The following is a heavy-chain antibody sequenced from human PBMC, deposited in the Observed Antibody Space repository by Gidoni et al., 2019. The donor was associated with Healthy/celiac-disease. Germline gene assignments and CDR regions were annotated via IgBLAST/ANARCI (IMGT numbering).Heavy chain of an antibody. CDR1: GGSISSSSYY. D-gene: IGHD6-19*01. CDR3: ARPTQAGRVPYYYYGMDV. CDR2: IYYSGST. V-gene: IGHV4-39*01. J-gene: IGHJ6*02. Sequence: LQLQESGPGLVKPSETLSLTCTVSGGSISSSSYYWGWIRQPPGKGLEWIGSIYYSGSTYYNPSLKSRVTISVDTSKNQFSLKLSSVTAADTAVYYCARPTQAGRVPYYYYGMDVWGQGTTVTVSS.